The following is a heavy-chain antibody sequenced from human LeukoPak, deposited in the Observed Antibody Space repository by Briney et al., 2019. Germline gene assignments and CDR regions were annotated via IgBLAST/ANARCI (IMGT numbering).Heavy chain of an antibody. CDR2: ISYDGSNK. V-gene: IGHV3-30-3*01. CDR3: ARDGGSPCSSDWNICSN. Sequence: HTGRSLRLSCATSGFTFSGYPMHWVRQAPGKGLEWVAIISYDGSNKYYSDSVKGRFTISRDNSKNTLYLQMNSLRADDTALYYCARDGGSPCSSDWNICSNWGQGTLVTVSP. J-gene: IGHJ4*02. CDR1: GFTFSGYP. D-gene: IGHD1/OR15-1a*01.